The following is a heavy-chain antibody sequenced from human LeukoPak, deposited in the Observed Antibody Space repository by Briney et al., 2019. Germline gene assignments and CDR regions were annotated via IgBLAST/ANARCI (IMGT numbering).Heavy chain of an antibody. CDR1: EFIFSNYW. CDR3: ARGTVRGSCFDY. D-gene: IGHD1-26*01. J-gene: IGHJ4*02. CDR2: IKQDGSEK. V-gene: IGHV3-7*03. Sequence: PGGSLRLSCAASEFIFSNYWMSWVRQAPGKGLEWVANIKQDGSEKYFVDSVKGRFTISRDNAKNSLYLQMNSLRAEDTAVYYCARGTVRGSCFDYWGQGTLVTVSS.